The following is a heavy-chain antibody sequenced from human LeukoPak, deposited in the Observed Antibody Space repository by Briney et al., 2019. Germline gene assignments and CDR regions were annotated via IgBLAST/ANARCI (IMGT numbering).Heavy chain of an antibody. CDR2: IYSSGST. V-gene: IGHV4-59*06. CDR3: ARGGKKTAMVTS. J-gene: IGHJ4*02. CDR1: GGSISSYY. Sequence: SETLSLTCTVSGGSISSYYWSWIRQLPGKGLEWIGYIYSSGSTYNPSLKSRVIISLDTSKNQFSLKLNSVTAADTAVYYCARGGKKTAMVTSWGQGTLVTVPS. D-gene: IGHD5-18*01.